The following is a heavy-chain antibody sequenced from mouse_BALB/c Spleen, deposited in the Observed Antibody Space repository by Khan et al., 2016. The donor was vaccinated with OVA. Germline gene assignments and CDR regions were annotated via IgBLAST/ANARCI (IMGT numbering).Heavy chain of an antibody. CDR1: GFTFSTYG. J-gene: IGHJ3*01. V-gene: IGHV5-6*01. Sequence: EVQLVESGGDLVKPGGSLKLSCAASGFTFSTYGMSWVRQTPDKRLEWVATVSTGGGYTYYPDSVKGRFTISRDNAKNALYLKMSILKSEDTAMFCGARLAYYYDSEGFAYWGQGTLVTVSA. CDR2: VSTGGGYT. CDR3: ARLAYYYDSEGFAY. D-gene: IGHD1-1*01.